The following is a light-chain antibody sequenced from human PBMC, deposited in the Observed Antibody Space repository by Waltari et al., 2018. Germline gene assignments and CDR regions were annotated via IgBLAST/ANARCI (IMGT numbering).Light chain of an antibody. CDR2: DAS. J-gene: IGKJ3*01. Sequence: DIQMTQSPSTLSASVGDRVTITCRASQSIRSWLAWYQQKPGKAPKVLIYDASTFESGVSSRFSGSGSGTEFTLTINGLQAEDVAVYYCQQYYDIPFTFGPGTKVEIK. CDR3: QQYYDIPFT. CDR1: QSIRSW. V-gene: IGKV1-5*01.